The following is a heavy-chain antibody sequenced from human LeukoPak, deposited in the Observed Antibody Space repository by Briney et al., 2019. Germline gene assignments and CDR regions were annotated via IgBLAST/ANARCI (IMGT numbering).Heavy chain of an antibody. CDR1: GYTFSDYD. V-gene: IGHV1-2*02. D-gene: IGHD4-23*01. CDR3: ATGGPGKGGRDIDY. Sequence: EASVKVSCKSSGYTFSDYDMHWVRRAPGQGLEWMGWINTRSGGTKYQEKFQDRVTMTRDASIRTAYMELSRLRSDDTAVYYCATGGPGKGGRDIDYWGQGTLVTVSS. J-gene: IGHJ4*02. CDR2: INTRSGGT.